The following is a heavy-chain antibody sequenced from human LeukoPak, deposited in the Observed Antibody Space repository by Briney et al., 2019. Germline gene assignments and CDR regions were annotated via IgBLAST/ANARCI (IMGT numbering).Heavy chain of an antibody. CDR2: IYPGDSDT. D-gene: IGHD1-26*01. V-gene: IGHV5-51*01. J-gene: IGHJ3*02. CDR1: GYSFTSYW. CDR3: ARRGGSYSLELFAFNI. Sequence: GESLKISCKGSGYSFTSYWIGWVRQMPGKGLEWMGIIYPGDSDTRYSPSFQGQVTISADKSISTAYLQWSSLKASDTAMYYCARRGGSYSLELFAFNIWGQGTMVTVSS.